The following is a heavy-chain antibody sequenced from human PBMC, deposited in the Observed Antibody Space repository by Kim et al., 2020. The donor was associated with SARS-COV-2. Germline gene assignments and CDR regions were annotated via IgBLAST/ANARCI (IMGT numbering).Heavy chain of an antibody. CDR3: ARSDGWWALDV. CDR2: IRVANGYA. D-gene: IGHD2-15*01. J-gene: IGHJ3*01. Sequence: ASVKVSCRSSGYSFSGYDIHWVRQAPGQRPEWMGWIRVANGYATFSQNFQGGVTLTRDTSATTAYMELNSLRSEDTAVYYCARSDGWWALDVWGQGTMVTVSS. V-gene: IGHV1-3*01. CDR1: GYSFSGYD.